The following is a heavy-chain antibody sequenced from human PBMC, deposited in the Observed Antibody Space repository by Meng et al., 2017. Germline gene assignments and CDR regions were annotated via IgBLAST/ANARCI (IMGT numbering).Heavy chain of an antibody. D-gene: IGHD3-10*01. CDR1: GYTFTSYD. CDR2: MNPNSGNT. Sequence: ASAKVFCKASGYTFTSYDINWVRQATGQGLEWMGWMNPNSGNTGYAQKFQGRVTMTRNTSLSTAHMELSSLRSEDTAVYYCPRSVEVRGVIITPNSYYYYYGMDVWGQGTTVTVSS. V-gene: IGHV1-8*01. J-gene: IGHJ6*02. CDR3: PRSVEVRGVIITPNSYYYYYGMDV.